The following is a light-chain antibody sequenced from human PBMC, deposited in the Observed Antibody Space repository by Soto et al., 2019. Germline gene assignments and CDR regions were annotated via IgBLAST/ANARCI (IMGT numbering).Light chain of an antibody. J-gene: IGKJ1*01. CDR3: QHYTRYPEA. V-gene: IGKV1-5*03. Sequence: DIQRTQSPSLLSVSVGYRLTTPGLASQTISSWLAWYQQKPGKAPKLRIDNASTLKSGVPSRFSGSGSWTEFTLTSSSLPPDDFATYYCQHYTRYPEAVGQGTKLDIK. CDR2: NAS. CDR1: QTISSW.